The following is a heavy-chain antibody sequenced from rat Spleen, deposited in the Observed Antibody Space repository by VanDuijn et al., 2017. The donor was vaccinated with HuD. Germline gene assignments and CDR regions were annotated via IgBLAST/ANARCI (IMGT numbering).Heavy chain of an antibody. V-gene: IGHV5S23*01. D-gene: IGHD1-11*01. J-gene: IGHJ2*01. CDR3: TRGYYFDC. Sequence: EVQLVESDGGLVQPGRSLKLSCAASGFTFGYYDMAWVRQAPTKGLEWVASISTGGGNTYYRNSVRGRFTISRDNAKSTLYLQMDSLRSEDTATYYCTRGYYFDCWGRGVMVTVSS. CDR1: GFTFGYYD. CDR2: ISTGGGNT.